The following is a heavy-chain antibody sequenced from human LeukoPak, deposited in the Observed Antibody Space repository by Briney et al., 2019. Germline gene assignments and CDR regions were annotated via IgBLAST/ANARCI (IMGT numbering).Heavy chain of an antibody. J-gene: IGHJ4*02. CDR1: GGSISSSSYY. D-gene: IGHD2-21*02. CDR2: ISSSSSYI. Sequence: ETLSLTCTVSGGSISSSSYYWGWVRQAPGKGLEWVSSISSSSSYIYYADSVKGRFTISRDNAKNSLYLQMDSLRAEDTAVYYCAGAISCGGDCPDYWGQGTLVTVSS. CDR3: AGAISCGGDCPDY. V-gene: IGHV3-21*01.